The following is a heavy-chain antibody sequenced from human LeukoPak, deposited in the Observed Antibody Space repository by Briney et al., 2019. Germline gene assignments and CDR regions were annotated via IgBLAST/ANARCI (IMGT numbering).Heavy chain of an antibody. V-gene: IGHV4-39*01. CDR1: GGSISSSSYY. Sequence: SETLSLTCTVSGGSISSSSYYWGWIRQPPGKGLEWIGTIYYSGTTFYSPSLKSRVTISLDTSKNQFSLKLTSVTAADTAVYYCARQPLSGYSYGYEDFWGQGTLVTVSS. CDR3: ARQPLSGYSYGYEDF. CDR2: IYYSGTT. D-gene: IGHD5-18*01. J-gene: IGHJ4*02.